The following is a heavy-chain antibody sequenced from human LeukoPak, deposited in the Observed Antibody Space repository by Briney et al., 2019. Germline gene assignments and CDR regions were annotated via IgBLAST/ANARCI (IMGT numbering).Heavy chain of an antibody. CDR1: GFTFSNAW. CDR3: ARDFAEMATSN. J-gene: IGHJ4*02. D-gene: IGHD5-24*01. CDR2: ISTSSSYI. Sequence: GSLRLSCAASGFTFSNAWMSWVRQAPGKGLEWVSSISTSSSYIYYADSVKGRFTISRDNAKNSLYLQMNSLRAEDTAVYYCARDFAEMATSNWGQGTLVTVSS. V-gene: IGHV3-21*06.